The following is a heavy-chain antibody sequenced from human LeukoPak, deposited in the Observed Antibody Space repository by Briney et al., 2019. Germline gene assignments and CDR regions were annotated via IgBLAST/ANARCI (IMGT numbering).Heavy chain of an antibody. CDR3: ARDLASSGWFPNDY. V-gene: IGHV3-21*01. D-gene: IGHD6-19*01. J-gene: IGHJ4*02. CDR2: ISSSSSYI. CDR1: GFTYSSYS. Sequence: KSGGSLRLXCAASGFTYSSYSMNWVRRAPGKGLEWVSSISSSSSYIYYADSVKGRFTISRDNAKNSLYLQMNSLRAEDTAVYYCARDLASSGWFPNDYWGQGTLVTVSS.